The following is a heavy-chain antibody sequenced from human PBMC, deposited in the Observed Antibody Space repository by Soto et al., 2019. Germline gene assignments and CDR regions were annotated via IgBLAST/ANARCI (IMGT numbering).Heavy chain of an antibody. J-gene: IGHJ6*02. V-gene: IGHV1-69*01. CDR1: GGSFSKYG. D-gene: IGHD1-1*01. CDR3: ARGYLENYFYAMDV. CDR2: IIPMFGIG. Sequence: QVQLVQSGAEVKMPGSSVRVSCKASGGSFSKYGISWVRQAPGQGLEWMGGIIPMFGIGNYAEKFLGRVTITADESTSTSHMELSSLRSEDTAVYLCARGYLENYFYAMDVWGQGNTVTVSS.